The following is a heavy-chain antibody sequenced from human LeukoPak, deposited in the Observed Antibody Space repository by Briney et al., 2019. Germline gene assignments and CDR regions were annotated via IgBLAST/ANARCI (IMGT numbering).Heavy chain of an antibody. Sequence: NPSETLSLTCTVSGGSISSYYWSWIRQPAGKGLEWIGRTYTSGSTNYNPSLKSRVTMSVDTSKNQFSLKLSSVTAADTAVYYCAREAITMVRGVTFNWFDPWGQGTLVTVSS. V-gene: IGHV4-4*07. J-gene: IGHJ5*02. CDR2: TYTSGST. D-gene: IGHD3-10*01. CDR1: GGSISSYY. CDR3: AREAITMVRGVTFNWFDP.